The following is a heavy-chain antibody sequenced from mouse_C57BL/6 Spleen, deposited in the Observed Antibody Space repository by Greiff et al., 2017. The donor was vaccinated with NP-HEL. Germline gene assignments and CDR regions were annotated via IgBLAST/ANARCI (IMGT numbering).Heavy chain of an antibody. CDR2: IDPETGGT. Sequence: VKLVESGAELVRPGASVTLSCKASGYTFTDYEMHWVKQTPVHGLEWIGAIDPETGGTAYNQKFKGKAILTADKSSSTAYMELRSLTSEDSAVYYCSNWEGWFAYWGQGTLVTVSA. V-gene: IGHV1-15*01. CDR1: GYTFTDYE. D-gene: IGHD4-1*02. CDR3: SNWEGWFAY. J-gene: IGHJ3*01.